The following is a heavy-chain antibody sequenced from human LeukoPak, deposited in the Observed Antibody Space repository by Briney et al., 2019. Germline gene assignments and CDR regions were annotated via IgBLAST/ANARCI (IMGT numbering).Heavy chain of an antibody. Sequence: SETLSLTCTVSGGSISSSSYYWGWIRQPPGKGREWIGSIYYSGSTYYNPSLKSRVTISVDTSKIQFSLKLSSVTAADTAVYYCARHARQWLLPDYWGQGTLVTVSS. CDR2: IYYSGST. CDR3: ARHARQWLLPDY. J-gene: IGHJ4*02. V-gene: IGHV4-39*01. D-gene: IGHD3-22*01. CDR1: GGSISSSSYY.